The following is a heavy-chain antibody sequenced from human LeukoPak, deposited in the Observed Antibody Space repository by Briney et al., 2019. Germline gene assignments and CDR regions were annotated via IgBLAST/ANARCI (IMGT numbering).Heavy chain of an antibody. Sequence: GGSLRLSCAASEFSVGSNYMTWVRQAPGKGLEWVSLIYSGGSTYYADSVKGRFTISRDNSKNTLYLQMNSLRAEDTAVYYCAKYGDSSGQPFDYWGQGTLVTVSS. CDR3: AKYGDSSGQPFDY. V-gene: IGHV3-66*01. CDR2: IYSGGST. J-gene: IGHJ4*02. CDR1: EFSVGSNY. D-gene: IGHD6-19*01.